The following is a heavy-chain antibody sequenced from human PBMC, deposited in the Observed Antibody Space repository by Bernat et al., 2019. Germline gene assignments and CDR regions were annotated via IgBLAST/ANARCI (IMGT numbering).Heavy chain of an antibody. CDR2: ISSSSNYI. CDR3: ARDESRWEIAAAGFDI. CDR1: GFTLSSYN. D-gene: IGHD6-13*01. V-gene: IGHV3-21*05. J-gene: IGHJ3*02. Sequence: ELQLVESGGGLVKPGGSLRLSCAASGFTLSSYNMNWVRQAPGKGLEWGSYISSSSNYIHYADSVKGRFTISRDNAKKSLYLQMNSLSAEDTAVYYCARDESRWEIAAAGFDIWAQWTMVTVSS.